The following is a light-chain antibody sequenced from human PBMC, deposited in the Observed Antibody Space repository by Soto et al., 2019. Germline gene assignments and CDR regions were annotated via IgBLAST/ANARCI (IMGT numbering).Light chain of an antibody. CDR1: QSISSW. V-gene: IGKV1-5*03. J-gene: IGKJ1*01. CDR2: KAS. Sequence: DIQMTQSPSTLSASLGDRVTITFRASQSISSWLAWYHQKPGKAPKLLIYKASSLESGVPSRFSGSGSGTEFTLTISSLQPDDFATYYCQQYNSYPRTFGQGTKVDIK. CDR3: QQYNSYPRT.